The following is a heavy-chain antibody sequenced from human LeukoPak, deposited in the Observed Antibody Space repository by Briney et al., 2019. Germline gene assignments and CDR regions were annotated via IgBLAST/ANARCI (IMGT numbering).Heavy chain of an antibody. D-gene: IGHD1-26*01. CDR2: IKEDGSEK. CDR1: GFTFSSYW. Sequence: GGSLRLSCAASGFTFSSYWMSWVREAPGKGGEGVANIKEDGSEKYYVDSVKPRFTISRDNAKNSLYLQMNSLRAEDTAVYYCAREWGIVGATGPTDYWGQGTLVTVSS. V-gene: IGHV3-7*01. CDR3: AREWGIVGATGPTDY. J-gene: IGHJ4*02.